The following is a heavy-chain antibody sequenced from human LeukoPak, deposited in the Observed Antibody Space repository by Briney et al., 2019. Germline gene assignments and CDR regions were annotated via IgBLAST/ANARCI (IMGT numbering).Heavy chain of an antibody. CDR2: INTNTGNP. J-gene: IGHJ4*02. Sequence: ASVTVSFTASGYTFTSYAMNWVRQAPGQGLEWMGWINTNTGNPTYAQGFTGRFVFSLDTSVSTAYLQISSLKAEDTAVYYCAREKFVREFDYWGQGTLVTVSS. D-gene: IGHD6-6*01. V-gene: IGHV7-4-1*02. CDR3: AREKFVREFDY. CDR1: GYTFTSYA.